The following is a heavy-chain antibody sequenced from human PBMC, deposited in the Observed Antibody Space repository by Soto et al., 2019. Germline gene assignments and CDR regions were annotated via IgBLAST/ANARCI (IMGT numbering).Heavy chain of an antibody. CDR2: IIPIFGTT. J-gene: IGHJ4*02. D-gene: IGHD1-26*01. V-gene: IGHV1-69*13. CDR1: GGTFSSYA. Sequence: VASVKVSCKASGGTFSSYAISWVRQAPGQGLEWMGGIIPIFGTTNYAQKFQGRVTITADESTSTAYMELSSLRSEDTAVYYCAKSPRCGSYSVWRCTYFDYWGQGTLVTVSS. CDR3: AKSPRCGSYSVWRCTYFDY.